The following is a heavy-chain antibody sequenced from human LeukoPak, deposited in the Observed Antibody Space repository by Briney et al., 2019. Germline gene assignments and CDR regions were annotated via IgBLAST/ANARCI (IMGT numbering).Heavy chain of an antibody. CDR2: IIPIFGTT. D-gene: IGHD6-13*01. Sequence: SVKVSCKVSGGTFSTYAISWVRQAPGQGLEWMGGIIPIFGTTNYAQKFQDRVTITADKSTSTAYMKLSSLRSEDTAVYFCARVVGLTGYSSNWYSGYYYYMDVWGKGTTVTVSS. V-gene: IGHV1-69*06. CDR3: ARVVGLTGYSSNWYSGYYYYMDV. J-gene: IGHJ6*03. CDR1: GGTFSTYA.